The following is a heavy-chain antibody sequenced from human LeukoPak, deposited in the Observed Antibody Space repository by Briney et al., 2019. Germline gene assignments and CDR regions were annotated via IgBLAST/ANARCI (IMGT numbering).Heavy chain of an antibody. D-gene: IGHD3-22*01. CDR2: ISSSGSTI. CDR1: GFTFSDYY. V-gene: IGHV3-11*01. Sequence: GGSLRLSCAASGFTFSDYYMSWIRQPPGKGLEWVSYISSSGSTIYYADSVKGRFTIPRDNAKNSLYLKMNSQRAEHTAVYYCARGPRRTMIVVVSESANYGMDVWGQGPTVTVSS. J-gene: IGHJ6*02. CDR3: ARGPRRTMIVVVSESANYGMDV.